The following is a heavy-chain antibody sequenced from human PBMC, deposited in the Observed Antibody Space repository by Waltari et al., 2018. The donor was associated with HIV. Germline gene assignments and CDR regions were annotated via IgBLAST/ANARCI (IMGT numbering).Heavy chain of an antibody. CDR1: GFAFRVYG. V-gene: IGHV3-30*03. Sequence: QVQLVESGGGVVQPGRSLRLSCTASGFAFRVYGMHWVRQASGKGVELVARILYDGSQTCYADSVKGRFIISRDNSKKILHLQMNDLRTEDTAVYSCVVMDIEVAATSTSWGQGTRVTVSS. J-gene: IGHJ4*02. D-gene: IGHD6-19*01. CDR3: VVMDIEVAATSTS. CDR2: ILYDGSQT.